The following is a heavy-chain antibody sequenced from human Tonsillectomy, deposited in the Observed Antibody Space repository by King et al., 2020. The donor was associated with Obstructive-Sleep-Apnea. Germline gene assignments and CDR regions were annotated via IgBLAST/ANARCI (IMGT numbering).Heavy chain of an antibody. CDR1: GFSINNGYY. CDR3: ARGGYDEPLDY. CDR2: IYHSGGT. J-gene: IGHJ4*02. D-gene: IGHD5-12*01. Sequence: VQLQESGPGLFNPSETLSLTCTVSGFSINNGYYWGWIRHPPGKGLEWIGSIYHSGGTYCNPYLKRRVCISVDTSKNQFSLKLSSVTAADTAVYYCARGGYDEPLDYWGQGILVTVSS. V-gene: IGHV4-38-2*02.